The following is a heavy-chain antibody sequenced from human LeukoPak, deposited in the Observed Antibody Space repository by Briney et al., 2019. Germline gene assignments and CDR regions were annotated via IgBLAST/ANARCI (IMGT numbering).Heavy chain of an antibody. D-gene: IGHD2-15*01. J-gene: IGHJ4*02. Sequence: ASVKVSCKASGYTFTGYYMHWVRQAPGQGLEWMGWINPNSGGTNYAQKFQGRVTMTRDTSISTAYMELSRLRSDDTAEYYCATPKGAATLVIHWGQGTLVTVSS. CDR1: GYTFTGYY. CDR2: INPNSGGT. V-gene: IGHV1-2*02. CDR3: ATPKGAATLVIH.